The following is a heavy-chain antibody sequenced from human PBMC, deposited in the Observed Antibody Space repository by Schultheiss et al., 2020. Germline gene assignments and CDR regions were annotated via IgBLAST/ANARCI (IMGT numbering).Heavy chain of an antibody. CDR2: ISSSSSTI. J-gene: IGHJ4*02. D-gene: IGHD1-26*01. Sequence: GGSLRLSCAASGFTFSSYSMNWVRQAPGKGLEWVSYISSSSSTIYYADSVKVRFTISRDNAKNSLYLQMNSLRDEDTAVYYCARDGAVGATATPFDYWGQGALGNVYS. V-gene: IGHV3-48*02. CDR3: ARDGAVGATATPFDY. CDR1: GFTFSSYS.